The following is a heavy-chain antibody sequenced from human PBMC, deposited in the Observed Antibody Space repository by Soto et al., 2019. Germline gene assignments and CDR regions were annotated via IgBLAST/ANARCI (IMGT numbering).Heavy chain of an antibody. D-gene: IGHD3-3*01. CDR2: IYPGDSDT. CDR1: GYSFTSYW. J-gene: IGHJ5*02. Sequence: GESLKISCKGSGYSFTSYWIGWVRQMPGKGLEWMGIIYPGDSDTRYSPSFQGQVTISADKSISTAYLQWSSLKASDTAMYYCARFSSSPFWRGGGWFDPWGQGTLVTVSS. V-gene: IGHV5-51*01. CDR3: ARFSSSPFWRGGGWFDP.